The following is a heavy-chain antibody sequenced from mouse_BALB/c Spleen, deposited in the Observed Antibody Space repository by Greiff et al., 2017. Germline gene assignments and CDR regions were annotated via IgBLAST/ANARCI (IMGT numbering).Heavy chain of an antibody. CDR2: ISSGSSTI. V-gene: IGHV5-17*02. CDR3: ARHYGDWYFDV. CDR1: GFTFSSFG. J-gene: IGHJ1*01. Sequence: EVQRVESGGGLVQPGGSRKLSCAASGFTFSSFGMHWVRQAPEKGLEWVAYISSGSSTIYYADTVKGRFTISRDNPKNTLFLQMTSLRSEDTAMYYCARHYGDWYFDVWGAGTTVTVSS. D-gene: IGHD1-1*02.